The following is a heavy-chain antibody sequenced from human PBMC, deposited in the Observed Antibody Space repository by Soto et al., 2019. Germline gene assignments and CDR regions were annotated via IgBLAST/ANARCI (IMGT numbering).Heavy chain of an antibody. Sequence: SLRLSCAASGFTFNNYGMHWVRQAPGKGLEWVAVIWNDGNGYYYANSVKGRFTISRDNSKNTLYLQMSSLRAEDTAVYYCARGGYDFWSGYSKKFDYWGQGTLVTVSS. J-gene: IGHJ4*02. CDR2: IWNDGNGY. CDR1: GFTFNNYG. V-gene: IGHV3-33*01. CDR3: ARGGYDFWSGYSKKFDY. D-gene: IGHD3-3*01.